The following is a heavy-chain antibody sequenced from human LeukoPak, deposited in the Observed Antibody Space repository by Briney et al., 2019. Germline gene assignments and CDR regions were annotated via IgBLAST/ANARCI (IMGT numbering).Heavy chain of an antibody. D-gene: IGHD2-2*01. J-gene: IGHJ5*02. CDR3: ARVVTPRYCSTTSCYWKAWFDP. V-gene: IGHV4-34*01. CDR2: INHSGST. Sequence: GSLRLSCAASGFTFSSYSMNWIRQPPGKGLEWIGEINHSGSTNYNPSLKSRVTISVDTSKNQFSLKLSSVTAADTAVYYCARVVTPRYCSTTSCYWKAWFDPWGQGTLVTVSS. CDR1: GFTFSSYS.